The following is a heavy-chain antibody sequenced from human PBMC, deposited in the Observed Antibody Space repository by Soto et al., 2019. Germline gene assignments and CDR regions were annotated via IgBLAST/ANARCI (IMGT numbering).Heavy chain of an antibody. CDR2: INPSGGST. J-gene: IGHJ1*01. CDR3: AKGVPGIAVAGTGYFQH. CDR1: GYTFTSYY. Sequence: ASVKVSCKASGYTFTSYYMNWVRQAPGQGLEWLGIINPSGGSTRYAQKFQGRFTMTRDTSTSTLYLELSSLRAEDTAVYYCAKGVPGIAVAGTGYFQHWGQGTLVTAPQ. V-gene: IGHV1-46*01. D-gene: IGHD6-19*01.